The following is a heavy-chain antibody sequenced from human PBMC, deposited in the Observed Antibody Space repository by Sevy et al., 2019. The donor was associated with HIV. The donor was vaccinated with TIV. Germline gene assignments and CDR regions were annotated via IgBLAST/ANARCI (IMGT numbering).Heavy chain of an antibody. CDR3: ARGVTSIVATINYYYYGMDV. CDR1: GGSISSYY. CDR2: IYTSGST. V-gene: IGHV4-4*07. D-gene: IGHD5-12*01. J-gene: IGHJ6*02. Sequence: SETLSLTCTVSGGSISSYYWSWIRQPAGKGLEWIGRIYTSGSTNYNPSLKSRVTMSVDTSKNQFSRKLSSVTAADTAVYYCARGVTSIVATINYYYYGMDVWGQGTTVTVSS.